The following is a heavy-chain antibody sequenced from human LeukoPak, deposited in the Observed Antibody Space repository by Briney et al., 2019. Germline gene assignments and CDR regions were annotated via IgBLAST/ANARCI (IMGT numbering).Heavy chain of an antibody. V-gene: IGHV1-2*02. Sequence: GASVTVSCQASGDTFTGYYIHWVRQAPGQGLEWMGWINADTGGTSYAQKFQDGVTMTRNTSINTAYMELSRLRFDDTAVYYCAKVRERGYSSKPFDLWGQGTMVTVSS. CDR3: AKVRERGYSSKPFDL. D-gene: IGHD5-18*01. CDR1: GDTFTGYY. J-gene: IGHJ3*01. CDR2: INADTGGT.